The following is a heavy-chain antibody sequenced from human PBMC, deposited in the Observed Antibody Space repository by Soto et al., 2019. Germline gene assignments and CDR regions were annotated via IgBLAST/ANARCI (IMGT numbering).Heavy chain of an antibody. CDR3: ARDGTYASGXYNKTTXTLDV. J-gene: IGHJ6*02. V-gene: IGHV1-3*01. CDR1: GYTFVNYA. D-gene: IGHD6-19*01. Sequence: ASVKVSCKASGYTFVNYAMHWVRQAPGQRLEWVGWITVGNGNSRYSENLRGRVAFTRDTSASTAYMELSSLRSEDTSVYYCARDGTYASGXYNKTTXTLDVWGQGTTVTVS. CDR2: ITVGNGNS.